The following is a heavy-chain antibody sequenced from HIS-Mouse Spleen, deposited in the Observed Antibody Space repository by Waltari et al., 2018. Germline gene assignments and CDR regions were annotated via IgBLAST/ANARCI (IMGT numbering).Heavy chain of an antibody. J-gene: IGHJ2*01. D-gene: IGHD6-13*01. Sequence: QLQLQESGPGLVKPSETLSLTCTVSGGSISSSSYYWGWIRQPPGKGLEWIGSIYYSGRTSYTPSLKSRVTRSVDTSKNQFSLKLSSVTAADTAVYYCAREIPYSSSWYDWYFDLWGRGTLVTVSS. CDR3: AREIPYSSSWYDWYFDL. V-gene: IGHV4-39*07. CDR1: GGSISSSSYY. CDR2: IYYSGRT.